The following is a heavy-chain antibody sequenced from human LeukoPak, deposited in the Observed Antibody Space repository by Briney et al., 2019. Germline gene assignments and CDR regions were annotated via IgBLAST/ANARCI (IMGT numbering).Heavy chain of an antibody. CDR1: GGTFSSYA. Sequence: SVKVSCKASGGTFSSYAISWVRQAPGQGLEWMGGIIPIFGTANYAQKFQGRVTITADESTSTAYMELSSLRSEDTAVYYCARDTITMVRGKSARSSPAFGIWGQGTMVTVSS. V-gene: IGHV1-69*13. CDR3: ARDTITMVRGKSARSSPAFGI. J-gene: IGHJ3*02. CDR2: IIPIFGTA. D-gene: IGHD3-10*01.